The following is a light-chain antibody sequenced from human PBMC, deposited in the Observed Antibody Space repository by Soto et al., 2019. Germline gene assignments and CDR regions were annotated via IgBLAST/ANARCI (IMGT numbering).Light chain of an antibody. V-gene: IGKV1-39*01. CDR2: AAS. Sequence: DIQMTQSPSSLSASVGDRVTITCRASQSISNFLNWYQQKPGKAPKLLIHAASSVQSGVPSRFSGSGSGTDFTLTNSSLQPEDFATYYCQQSYSTPRTFGQGTKVEIK. J-gene: IGKJ1*01. CDR3: QQSYSTPRT. CDR1: QSISNF.